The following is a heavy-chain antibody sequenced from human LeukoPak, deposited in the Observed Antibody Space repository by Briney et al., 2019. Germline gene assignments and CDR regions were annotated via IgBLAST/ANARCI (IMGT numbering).Heavy chain of an antibody. CDR1: GFTFDSYT. J-gene: IGHJ4*02. Sequence: GGSLILSCAVSGFTFDSYTMNWVRQAPGKGLEWVSHISSTSTTYYADSVKGRFTTSRDNAKNLPYLQMNSLRDEDTAVYYCAAAGDYWGQGTLVTVSS. CDR3: AAAGDY. CDR2: ISSTSTT. V-gene: IGHV3-48*02. D-gene: IGHD3-10*01.